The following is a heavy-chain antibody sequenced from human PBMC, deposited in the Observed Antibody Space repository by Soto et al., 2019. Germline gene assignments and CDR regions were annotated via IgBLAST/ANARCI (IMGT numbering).Heavy chain of an antibody. CDR1: GGSINNYY. D-gene: IGHD4-17*01. CDR3: ARGSDYRRY. Sequence: SETLSLTCTVSGGSINNYYWSWIRQPPGKRLEWIGYIFYSRSPTYNPSLKSRVTMSVDTSKNQFSLNLRPVTAAETAVYYCARGSDYRRYWGEGTLVTVS. J-gene: IGHJ4*02. CDR2: IFYSRSP. V-gene: IGHV4-59*01.